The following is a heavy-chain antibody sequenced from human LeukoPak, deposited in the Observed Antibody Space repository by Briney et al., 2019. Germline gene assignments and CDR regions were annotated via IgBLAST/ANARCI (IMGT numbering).Heavy chain of an antibody. D-gene: IGHD3-3*01. CDR2: ISGSGGST. CDR1: GFTFSSNY. CDR3: AKPFYDFWSGYSEYYFDY. V-gene: IGHV3-23*01. J-gene: IGHJ4*02. Sequence: PGGSLRLSCAASGFTFSSNYMSWVRQAPGKGLEWVSAISGSGGSTYYADSVKGRFTISRDNSKNTLYLRMNSLRAEDTAVYYCAKPFYDFWSGYSEYYFDYWGQGTLVIVSS.